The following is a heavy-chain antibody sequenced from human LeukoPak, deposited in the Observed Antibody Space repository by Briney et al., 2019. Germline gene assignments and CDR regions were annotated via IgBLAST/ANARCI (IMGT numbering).Heavy chain of an antibody. CDR2: ISAYNGNT. CDR1: GYTLTELS. D-gene: IGHD3-10*01. J-gene: IGHJ6*03. Sequence: ASVKVSCKVSGYTLTELSMHWVRQAPGKGLEWMGWISAYNGNTNYAQKLQGRVTMTTDTSTSTAYMELRSLRSDDTAVYYCARLRSAGWFGELLGPYYMDVWGKGNTVTVSS. V-gene: IGHV1-18*01. CDR3: ARLRSAGWFGELLGPYYMDV.